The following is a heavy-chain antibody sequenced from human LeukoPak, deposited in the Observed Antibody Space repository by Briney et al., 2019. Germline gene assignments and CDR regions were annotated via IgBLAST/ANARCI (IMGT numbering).Heavy chain of an antibody. V-gene: IGHV4-39*01. CDR3: VRHDGRGGATMGAFDS. D-gene: IGHD4/OR15-4a*01. CDR1: GFIFSSYS. Sequence: GSLRLSCAASGFIFSSYSMSWVRQSPGKGLEWIGSIYYGQTIYYNPSLNSRVTISVVTSKDQFTLQLNSVTAADTAVYYCVRHDGRGGATMGAFDSWGQGSPVTVSS. J-gene: IGHJ5*01. CDR2: IYYGQTI.